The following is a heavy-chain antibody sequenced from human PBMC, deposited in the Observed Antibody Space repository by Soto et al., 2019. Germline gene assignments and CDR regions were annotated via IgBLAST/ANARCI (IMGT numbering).Heavy chain of an antibody. Sequence: PSETLSLTCTVSGGSISSYYWSWIRLPAGKGLEWIGRIYTSGSTNYNPSLKSRVTMSVDTSKNQFSLKLSSVTAADTAVYHCPRAYGDYVPSWFHPWGQGTLVTVST. CDR1: GGSISSYY. J-gene: IGHJ5*02. CDR3: PRAYGDYVPSWFHP. CDR2: IYTSGST. D-gene: IGHD4-17*01. V-gene: IGHV4-4*07.